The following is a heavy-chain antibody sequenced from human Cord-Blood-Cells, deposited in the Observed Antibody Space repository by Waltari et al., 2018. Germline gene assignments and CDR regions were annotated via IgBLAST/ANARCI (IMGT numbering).Heavy chain of an antibody. J-gene: IGHJ4*02. V-gene: IGHV4-39*07. CDR1: GGPITSSTYY. CDR3: ARHGGYFDY. D-gene: IGHD3-10*01. Sequence: QLQLQESGPGLVKPSETLSLTCTVSGGPITSSTYYWGWIRQPPGKGLEWIGSIYYSGSTYYNPSLKSRVTISVDTSKNQFSLKLSSVTAADTAVYYCARHGGYFDYWGQGTLVTVSS. CDR2: IYYSGST.